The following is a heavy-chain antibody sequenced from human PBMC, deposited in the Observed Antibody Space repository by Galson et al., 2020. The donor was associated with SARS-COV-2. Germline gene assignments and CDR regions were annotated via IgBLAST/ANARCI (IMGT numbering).Heavy chain of an antibody. CDR1: GGPISSSNW. J-gene: IGHJ4*02. V-gene: IGHV4-4*02. CDR2: IYESGNT. CDR3: ARRWGSGSYSAFDY. Sequence: ASETLSLTCAVSGGPISSSNWWSWVRQTPGKGLEWIGEIYESGNTRYNPSLKSRVTISIDKSKNQFSLNLSSVTAADTAVYYCARRWGSGSYSAFDYWGQGTLVTVSS. D-gene: IGHD3-10*01.